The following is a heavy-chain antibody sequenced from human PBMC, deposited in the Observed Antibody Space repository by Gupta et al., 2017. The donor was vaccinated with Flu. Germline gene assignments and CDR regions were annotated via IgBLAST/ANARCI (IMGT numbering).Heavy chain of an antibody. Sequence: QLQLQQWGAGLLKPSETLSLTCAVNGGSFSGYYWSWIRQPPGKGLEWIGEINHSGSTNYKPSLKSRVTISVDTSKNQFSLKLSSVTAADTAVYYCARGVRYCSGGSCYLYSYYYGLDVWGQGTTVTVSS. D-gene: IGHD2-15*01. J-gene: IGHJ6*02. V-gene: IGHV4-34*01. CDR3: ARGVRYCSGGSCYLYSYYYGLDV. CDR2: INHSGST. CDR1: GGSFSGYY.